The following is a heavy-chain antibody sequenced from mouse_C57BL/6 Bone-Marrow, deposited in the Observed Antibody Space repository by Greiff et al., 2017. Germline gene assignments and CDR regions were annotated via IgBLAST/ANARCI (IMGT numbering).Heavy chain of an antibody. D-gene: IGHD2-3*01. J-gene: IGHJ4*01. CDR3: ARKGLLLYYYAMDY. CDR1: GYAFTNYL. Sequence: VQLKQSGAELVRPGTSVKVSCKASGYAFTNYLIEWVKQRPGQGLEWIGVINPGSGGTNYNEKFKGKATLTADKSSSTAYMQLSSLTSEDSAVYFCARKGLLLYYYAMDYWGQGTSVTVSS. V-gene: IGHV1-54*01. CDR2: INPGSGGT.